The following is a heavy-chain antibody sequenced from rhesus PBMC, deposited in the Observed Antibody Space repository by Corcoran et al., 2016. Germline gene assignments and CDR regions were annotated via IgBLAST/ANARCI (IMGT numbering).Heavy chain of an antibody. CDR1: GGPISRNY. J-gene: IGHJ4*01. CDR2: ISCSGGST. D-gene: IGHD1-1*01. Sequence: QVQLQESGPGLVKPSETLSLTCAVSGGPISRNYWRWNRQPLGKGLEWIGRISCSGGSTDYNPSLKSRVTISTDTSKNQFSLKLSSVTAADTAVYYCARTYSWNYRFDYWGQGVLVTVSS. CDR3: ARTYSWNYRFDY. V-gene: IGHV4-173*01.